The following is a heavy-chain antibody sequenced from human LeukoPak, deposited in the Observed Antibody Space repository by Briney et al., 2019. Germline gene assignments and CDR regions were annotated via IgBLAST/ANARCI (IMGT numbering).Heavy chain of an antibody. Sequence: SETLSHTCTVSGDSISSSFWSWIWQPPGKGLEWIGYISYNGGADYNPSLKSRVIISVATSKNQFSLKLTSVTAADTAVYYCARHGHAFDVWGQGAMVTVSS. CDR1: GDSISSSF. V-gene: IGHV4-59*08. CDR3: ARHGHAFDV. CDR2: ISYNGGA. J-gene: IGHJ3*01.